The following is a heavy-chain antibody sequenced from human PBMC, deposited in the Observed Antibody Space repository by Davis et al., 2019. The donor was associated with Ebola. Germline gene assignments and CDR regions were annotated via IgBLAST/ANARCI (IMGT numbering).Heavy chain of an antibody. V-gene: IGHV1-69*04. CDR2: IIPILGIA. CDR3: ARDLTVTEGYFDY. CDR1: GGTFSSYA. D-gene: IGHD4-17*01. Sequence: SVKVSCKASGGTFSSYAISWVRQAPGQGLEWMGRIIPILGIANYAQKFQGRVTITADKSTSTAYMELSSLRSEDTAVYYCARDLTVTEGYFDYWGQGTLVTVSS. J-gene: IGHJ4*02.